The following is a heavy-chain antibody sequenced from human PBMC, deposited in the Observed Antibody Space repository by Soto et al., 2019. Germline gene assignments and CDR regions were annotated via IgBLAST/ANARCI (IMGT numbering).Heavy chain of an antibody. CDR1: GGTFSSYA. Sequence: QVQLVQSGAEVKKPGSSVKVSCKASGGTFSSYAISWVRQAPGQGLEWMGGIIPIFGTANYAQKFQGRVTITADESTSTGYMELSSLRSVDTAVYYCASAKYYYDSSGYPYYYYGMDVWGQGTTVTVSS. J-gene: IGHJ6*02. D-gene: IGHD3-22*01. V-gene: IGHV1-69*01. CDR3: ASAKYYYDSSGYPYYYYGMDV. CDR2: IIPIFGTA.